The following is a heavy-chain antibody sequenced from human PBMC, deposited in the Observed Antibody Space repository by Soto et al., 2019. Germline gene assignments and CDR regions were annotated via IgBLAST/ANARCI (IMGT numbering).Heavy chain of an antibody. CDR2: INPNSGGT. D-gene: IGHD2-21*02. CDR1: GYTFTGYY. J-gene: IGHJ4*02. V-gene: IGHV1-2*02. CDR3: APLPSYCGGDCYLDY. Sequence: ASVKVSCKASGYTFTGYYMHWVRQAPGQGLEWMGWINPNSGGTNYAQKFQGRVTMTRDTSIRTAYMELSRLRSDDTAVYYRAPLPSYCGGDCYLDYWGQGTLVTVSS.